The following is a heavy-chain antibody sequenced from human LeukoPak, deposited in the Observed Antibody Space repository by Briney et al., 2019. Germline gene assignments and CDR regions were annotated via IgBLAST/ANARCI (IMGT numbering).Heavy chain of an antibody. J-gene: IGHJ4*02. D-gene: IGHD5-18*01. Sequence: SETLSLTCAVYGGSFSGYYWSWIRQPPGKGLEWIGEINHSGSTNYNPSLKSRVTISVDTSKNQFSLKLSSVTAADTAVYYCARVNTAMAEFDYWGQGTLVTVS. V-gene: IGHV4-34*01. CDR2: INHSGST. CDR1: GGSFSGYY. CDR3: ARVNTAMAEFDY.